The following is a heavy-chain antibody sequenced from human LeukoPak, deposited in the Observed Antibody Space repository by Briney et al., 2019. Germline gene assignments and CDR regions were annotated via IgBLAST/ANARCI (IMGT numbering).Heavy chain of an antibody. CDR3: ARATNVYDFFYYVMDV. V-gene: IGHV4-59*01. CDR2: IYDSGIT. Sequence: SETLSLTCTVSGGSIKTYYWSWLRQPPGRGLEWIGYIYDSGITTYNPSLKSRVTILIDTSKNQFSLKLSSVTAADTASYYGARATNVYDFFYYVMDVWGQETTVTVSS. J-gene: IGHJ6*02. D-gene: IGHD3/OR15-3a*01. CDR1: GGSIKTYY.